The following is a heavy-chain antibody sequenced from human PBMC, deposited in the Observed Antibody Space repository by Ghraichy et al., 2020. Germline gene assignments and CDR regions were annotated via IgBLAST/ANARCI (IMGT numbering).Heavy chain of an antibody. V-gene: IGHV4-34*01. CDR1: GGSFSNYY. D-gene: IGHD3-16*01. CDR2: INHSGRT. Sequence: SETLSLTCAVYGGSFSNYYWTWIRQPPGKGLEWIGEINHSGRTNYNPSLKSRVTISRDTTKNQFSLKLSSVTAADTAVYYCARATIGDGMDVWGQGTTVTVSS. CDR3: ARATIGDGMDV. J-gene: IGHJ6*02.